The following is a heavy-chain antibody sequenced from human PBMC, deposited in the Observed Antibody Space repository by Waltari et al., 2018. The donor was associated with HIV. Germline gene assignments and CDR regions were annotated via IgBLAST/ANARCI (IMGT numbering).Heavy chain of an antibody. D-gene: IGHD4-17*01. Sequence: EVQLVESGGGLVKPGGSLRLSCAASGFTFSNAWMSWFRQAPGKGLEWVGRIKSKTDGGTTDYAAPVKGRFTISRDDSKNTLYLQMNSLKTEDTAVYYCTTDSAYGDYVFDYWGQGTLVTVSS. V-gene: IGHV3-15*01. CDR1: GFTFSNAW. CDR2: IKSKTDGGTT. J-gene: IGHJ4*02. CDR3: TTDSAYGDYVFDY.